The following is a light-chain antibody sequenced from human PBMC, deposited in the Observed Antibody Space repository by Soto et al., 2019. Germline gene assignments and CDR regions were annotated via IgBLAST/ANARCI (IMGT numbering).Light chain of an antibody. CDR1: NSDVGGYNY. CDR2: DVS. Sequence: QSALTQPASVSGSPGQSITISCTGTNSDVGGYNYVAWYQQHAGNAPKLMMYDVSNRPSGVSNRFSGSKSGNTASLTISGLQAEDEADYYCSSYAGSSSVFGTGTKLTVL. V-gene: IGLV2-14*01. CDR3: SSYAGSSSV. J-gene: IGLJ1*01.